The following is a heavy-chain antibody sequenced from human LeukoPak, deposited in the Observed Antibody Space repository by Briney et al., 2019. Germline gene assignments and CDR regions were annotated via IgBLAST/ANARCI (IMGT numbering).Heavy chain of an antibody. V-gene: IGHV5-51*01. CDR1: GYSFTSYW. Sequence: GESLKISCKGSGYSFTSYWIGWVRQMPGKGLEWMGIIYPGDSDTRYSPSFQGQVTISADKSISTAYLQWSSLKASDTAMYYCARRRTQLWLGGNWFDPWGQGTLVTVPS. CDR2: IYPGDSDT. CDR3: ARRRTQLWLGGNWFDP. J-gene: IGHJ5*02. D-gene: IGHD5-18*01.